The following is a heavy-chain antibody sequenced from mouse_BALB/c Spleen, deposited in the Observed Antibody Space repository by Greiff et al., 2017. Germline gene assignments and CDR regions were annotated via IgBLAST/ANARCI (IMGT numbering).Heavy chain of an antibody. CDR2: IWAGGST. Sequence: VKLVESGPGLVAPSQSLSITCTVSGFSLTSYGVHWVRQPPGKGLEWLGVIWAGGSTNYNSALMSRLSIGKDNSKSQVFLKMNSLQTDDTAMYYCAREDYDYDDYAMDYWGQGTSVTVSS. J-gene: IGHJ4*01. V-gene: IGHV2-9*02. CDR1: GFSLTSYG. CDR3: AREDYDYDDYAMDY. D-gene: IGHD2-4*01.